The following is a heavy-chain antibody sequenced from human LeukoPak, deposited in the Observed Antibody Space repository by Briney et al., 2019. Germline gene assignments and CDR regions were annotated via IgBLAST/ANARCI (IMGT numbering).Heavy chain of an antibody. D-gene: IGHD3-22*01. V-gene: IGHV3-23*01. J-gene: IGHJ4*02. Sequence: GGSLRLSCAASGFTFINYAMSWVRQAPGKGLEWDSGISGSGGRTYYAGSVRGRFTISRDNPRNRLYLQMNSLRAEDTALYYCAKRDYYDSNGYFFPYYFDNWGQGTLVAVSS. CDR1: GFTFINYA. CDR2: ISGSGGRT. CDR3: AKRDYYDSNGYFFPYYFDN.